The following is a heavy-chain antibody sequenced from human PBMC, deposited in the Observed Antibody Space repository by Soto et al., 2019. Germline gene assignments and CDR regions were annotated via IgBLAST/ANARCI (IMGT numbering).Heavy chain of an antibody. Sequence: EVQLVESGGGLVKPGGSLRLSCAVSGFAFSTYSMNWVRQAPGKGLEWVSSISSSSDYIYYADSVKGRFTISRDNAKNSLYLQMNSLRAEDTAVYYCARGLLYSSNFYYWGQGTLVTVSS. D-gene: IGHD6-19*01. CDR1: GFAFSTYS. J-gene: IGHJ4*02. CDR2: ISSSSDYI. V-gene: IGHV3-21*01. CDR3: ARGLLYSSNFYY.